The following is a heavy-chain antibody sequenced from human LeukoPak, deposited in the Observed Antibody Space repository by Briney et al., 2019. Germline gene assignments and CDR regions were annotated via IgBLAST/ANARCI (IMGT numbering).Heavy chain of an antibody. Sequence: PGGSLRLSCAASGFTFSSYSMNWVRQAPGKGLEWVSSISSSSSYIYYADSVKGRFTISRDNAKDSLYLQMNSLRAEDTAVYYCARGLVRGRDWFDPWGQGILVTVSS. V-gene: IGHV3-21*01. J-gene: IGHJ5*02. D-gene: IGHD6-19*01. CDR2: ISSSSSYI. CDR1: GFTFSSYS. CDR3: ARGLVRGRDWFDP.